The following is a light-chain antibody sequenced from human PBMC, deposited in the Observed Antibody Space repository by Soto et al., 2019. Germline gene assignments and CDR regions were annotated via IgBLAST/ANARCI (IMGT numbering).Light chain of an antibody. CDR2: EVT. CDR1: SSDVGGYDY. J-gene: IGLJ1*01. CDR3: SSFAPGRIYV. V-gene: IGLV2-8*01. Sequence: QSALTQPPSASGSPGQSVTISCTGTSSDVGGYDYVSWYQQRPGKAPKLLIHEVTKRPSGVPDRFSGSKSGNTASLTVSGLQAEDEADYYCSSFAPGRIYVFGSGTKLTVL.